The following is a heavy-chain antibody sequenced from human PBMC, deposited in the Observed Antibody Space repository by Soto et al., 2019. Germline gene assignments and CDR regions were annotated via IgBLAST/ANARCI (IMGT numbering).Heavy chain of an antibody. CDR3: AKELAYCGGDCYSGFDY. J-gene: IGHJ4*02. CDR2: ISYDGSNK. D-gene: IGHD2-21*02. CDR1: GFTFSSYG. V-gene: IGHV3-30*18. Sequence: VQLVESGGGVVQPGRSLRLSCAASGFTFSSYGMHWVRQAPGKGLEWVAVISYDGSNKYYADSVKGRFTISRDNSKNTLYLQMNSLRAEDTAVYYCAKELAYCGGDCYSGFDYWGQGTLVTVSS.